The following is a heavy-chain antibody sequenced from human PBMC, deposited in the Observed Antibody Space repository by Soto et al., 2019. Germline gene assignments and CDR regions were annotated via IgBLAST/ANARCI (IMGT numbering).Heavy chain of an antibody. J-gene: IGHJ6*02. Sequence: PSETLSLTCTVSGGSISSYYWSWIRQPPGKGLEWIGYIYYSGSTNYNPSLKSRVTISVDTSKNQFSLKLSSVTAADTAVYYCARDFTTAVYGDYNSYYYYYYGMDVRGQRTTVTGSS. CDR2: IYYSGST. D-gene: IGHD4-17*01. V-gene: IGHV4-59*01. CDR3: ARDFTTAVYGDYNSYYYYYYGMDV. CDR1: GGSISSYY.